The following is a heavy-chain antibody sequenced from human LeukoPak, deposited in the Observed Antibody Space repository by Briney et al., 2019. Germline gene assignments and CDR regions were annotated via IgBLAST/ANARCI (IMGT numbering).Heavy chain of an antibody. D-gene: IGHD5-12*01. CDR2: INPNSGGT. J-gene: IGHJ4*02. Sequence: ASVKVSRKASGYTFTGYYMHWVRQAPGQGLEWMGWINPNSGGTNYAQKFQGRVTMTRDTSISTAYMELGRLRSDDTAVYYCATPERGYSGYDFGSWGQGTLVTVSS. CDR1: GYTFTGYY. V-gene: IGHV1-2*02. CDR3: ATPERGYSGYDFGS.